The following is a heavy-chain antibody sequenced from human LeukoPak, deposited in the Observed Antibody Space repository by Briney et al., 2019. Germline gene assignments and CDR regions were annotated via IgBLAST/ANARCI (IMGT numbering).Heavy chain of an antibody. J-gene: IGHJ4*02. Sequence: PGRSLRLSCAASGFTFYDYAMHWVRQAPGKGLEWVSGISRNSGSIGYADSVKGRFTISRDNAKNSLYLQMNSLRAEDTALYYCAKGRHDYVWGSYRSFFDYWGQGTLVTVSS. CDR1: GFTFYDYA. D-gene: IGHD3-16*02. CDR3: AKGRHDYVWGSYRSFFDY. V-gene: IGHV3-9*01. CDR2: ISRNSGSI.